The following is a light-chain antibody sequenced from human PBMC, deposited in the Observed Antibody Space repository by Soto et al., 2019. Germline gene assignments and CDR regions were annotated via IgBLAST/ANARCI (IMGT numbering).Light chain of an antibody. CDR2: KAS. CDR1: QSISSW. CDR3: QQYKSYPWT. J-gene: IGKJ1*01. Sequence: DNHMTQSPSTLSASVGDRVTITCRASQSISSWLAWYQQKPGKAPNLLIYKASSLRSGVPSRFSGSGSGTEFILTISSLQPDDSATYYCQQYKSYPWTFGQGTKVDNK. V-gene: IGKV1-5*03.